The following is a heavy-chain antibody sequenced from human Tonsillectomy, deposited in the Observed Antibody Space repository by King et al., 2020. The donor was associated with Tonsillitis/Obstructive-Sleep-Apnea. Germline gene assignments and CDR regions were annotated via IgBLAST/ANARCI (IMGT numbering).Heavy chain of an antibody. CDR3: AREGDVMNAFDI. CDR2: IDYSGST. J-gene: IGHJ3*02. CDR1: GGSISSYY. V-gene: IGHV4-59*01. Sequence: LQLQESGPGLVKPSETLSLTCTVSGGSISSYYWSWIRQPPGKGLEWIGYIDYSGSTNNNPSLKSRVTISVDTSKNQFSLKLTSVTAADTAVYYCAREGDVMNAFDIWGQGTMVTVSS. D-gene: IGHD3-16*01.